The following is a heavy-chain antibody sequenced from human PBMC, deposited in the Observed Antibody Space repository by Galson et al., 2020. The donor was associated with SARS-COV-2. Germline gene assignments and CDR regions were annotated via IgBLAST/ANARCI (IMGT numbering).Heavy chain of an antibody. Sequence: HGESLKISCQASGYSFSSNWMSWVRQMPGKGLEWMGVIFPGDSDTRYSPSFQGRVTISADKSISTAYLQWSSLKASDTAMYFCARPITGTGGTWFDAWGQGTQVTVSP. CDR2: IFPGDSDT. D-gene: IGHD1-7*01. CDR1: GYSFSSNW. V-gene: IGHV5-51*01. CDR3: ARPITGTGGTWFDA. J-gene: IGHJ5*02.